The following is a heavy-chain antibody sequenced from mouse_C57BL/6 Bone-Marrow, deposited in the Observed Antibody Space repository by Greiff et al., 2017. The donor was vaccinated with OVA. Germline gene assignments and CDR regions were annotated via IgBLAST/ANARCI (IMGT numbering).Heavy chain of an antibody. CDR1: GYTFTDYY. Sequence: VQLQQSGPELVKPGASVKISCKASGYTFTDYYMNWVKQSHGKSLEWIGDINPNNGGTSYNQKFKGKATLTVDKSSSTAYMELRSLTSEDSAVYYCAREGAYYGSSYRFAYWGQGTLVTVSA. CDR2: INPNNGGT. J-gene: IGHJ3*01. CDR3: AREGAYYGSSYRFAY. D-gene: IGHD1-1*01. V-gene: IGHV1-26*01.